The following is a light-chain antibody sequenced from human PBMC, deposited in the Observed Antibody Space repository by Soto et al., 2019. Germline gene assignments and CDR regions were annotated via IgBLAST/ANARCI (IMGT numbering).Light chain of an antibody. J-gene: IGKJ2*01. CDR1: QSVSSN. Sequence: EIVMTQSPANLSVSPGERATLSCRASQSVSSNLAWYQQKPGHGPRLLIYGASTRTTSIPARFSGSGSGTEFTLTINSLQSEDVAVYYCQQYNRWPPYTFGQGTKLEIK. CDR3: QQYNRWPPYT. CDR2: GAS. V-gene: IGKV3-15*01.